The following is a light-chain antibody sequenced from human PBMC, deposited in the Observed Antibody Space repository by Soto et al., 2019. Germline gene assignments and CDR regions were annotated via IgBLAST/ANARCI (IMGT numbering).Light chain of an antibody. CDR3: QQRDNWPWT. J-gene: IGKJ1*01. V-gene: IGKV3-11*01. Sequence: ETVLTQSPATLSLSPGDRATLSCRASRRISSYLAWYQQKAGQAPRLLIYDASNRAAGTPARFSGSGSGTDFTLTISSLEPKDFAVYYCQQRDNWPWTFGQGTKVEI. CDR1: RRISSY. CDR2: DAS.